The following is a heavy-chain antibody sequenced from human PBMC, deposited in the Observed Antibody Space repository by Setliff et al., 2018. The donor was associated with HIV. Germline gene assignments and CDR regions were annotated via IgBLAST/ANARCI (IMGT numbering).Heavy chain of an antibody. CDR3: ARVARYYNFWSGLGDAFDI. V-gene: IGHV1-18*01. Sequence: ASVQVSCKASGYTFTSYGISGVRQAPGQGLEWMGWISAYNGNTNYAQKLQCRVTMTTDTSTSTAYMELRSLRSDDTAVYYCARVARYYNFWSGLGDAFDIWGQGTMVTVSS. CDR2: ISAYNGNT. J-gene: IGHJ3*02. CDR1: GYTFTSYG. D-gene: IGHD3-3*01.